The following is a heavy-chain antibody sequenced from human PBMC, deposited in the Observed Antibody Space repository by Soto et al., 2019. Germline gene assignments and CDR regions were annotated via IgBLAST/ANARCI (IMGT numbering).Heavy chain of an antibody. CDR2: ISSNSRTI. CDR1: GFTFNTFG. Sequence: GGSLRLSCAGSGFTFNTFGINWVRQAAGKGLEWVSYISSNSRTIYYADSVQGRFTISRDNAQNSLYLQMNSLRSEDTAVYYCARVRSSTTSVYYYYMDLWGKGTTVTVS. J-gene: IGHJ6*03. CDR3: ARVRSSTTSVYYYYMDL. V-gene: IGHV3-48*01. D-gene: IGHD2-2*01.